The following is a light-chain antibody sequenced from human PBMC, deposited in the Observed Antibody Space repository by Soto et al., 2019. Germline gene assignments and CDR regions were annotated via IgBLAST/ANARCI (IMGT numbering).Light chain of an antibody. J-gene: IGKJ2*01. CDR1: QSVPSSS. CDR2: GTS. CDR3: QQYGNSPT. V-gene: IGKV3-20*01. Sequence: EIVLRQSPGTLSLSPGERATVSCRASQSVPSSSLAWYQQKPGQGPRLLIYGTSRRATGIPDRFSGSASGTDFTLTISRLEPEDSAVYFCQQYGNSPTFGQGTKLQIK.